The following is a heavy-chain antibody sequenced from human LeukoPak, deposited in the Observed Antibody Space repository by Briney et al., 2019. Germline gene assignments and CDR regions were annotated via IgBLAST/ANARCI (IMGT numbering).Heavy chain of an antibody. V-gene: IGHV1-8*01. CDR1: GYTFASYD. CDR3: AIRYGSGEKYYYYYYMDV. CDR2: MNPNSGNT. D-gene: IGHD3-10*01. J-gene: IGHJ6*03. Sequence: ASVKVSCKASGYTFASYDINWVRQATGQGLEWMGWMNPNSGNTGYAQKFQGRVTMTRNTSISTAYMELSSLRSEDTAVYYCAIRYGSGEKYYYYYYMDVWGKGTTVTVSS.